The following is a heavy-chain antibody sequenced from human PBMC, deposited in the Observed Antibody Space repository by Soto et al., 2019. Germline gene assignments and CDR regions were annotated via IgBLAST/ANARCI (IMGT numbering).Heavy chain of an antibody. D-gene: IGHD3-22*01. J-gene: IGHJ4*02. Sequence: GESLKISCKGSGYSFTSYWIGWVRQMPGKGLEWMGIIYPGDSDTRYSPSFQGQVTISADKSISTAYLQWSSLKASDTAMYYCARYSGIYDSSGYNDYWGQGTLVTVSS. CDR3: ARYSGIYDSSGYNDY. CDR2: IYPGDSDT. V-gene: IGHV5-51*01. CDR1: GYSFTSYW.